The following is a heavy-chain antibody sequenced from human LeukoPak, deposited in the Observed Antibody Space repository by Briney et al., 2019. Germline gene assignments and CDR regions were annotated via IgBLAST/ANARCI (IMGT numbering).Heavy chain of an antibody. V-gene: IGHV3-23*01. D-gene: IGHD3-16*01. J-gene: IGHJ4*02. CDR2: ISRSGTET. CDR1: GFTFSNYG. Sequence: PGGSLRLSCAGAGFTFSNYGMSWVRQAPGKGLEWVSVISRSGTETCHADSVRGRFTISRDNAENTLYLQMNSLRAEDTAVYYCARVIVFMSTGPHLDYWGQGTLAIVSS. CDR3: ARVIVFMSTGPHLDY.